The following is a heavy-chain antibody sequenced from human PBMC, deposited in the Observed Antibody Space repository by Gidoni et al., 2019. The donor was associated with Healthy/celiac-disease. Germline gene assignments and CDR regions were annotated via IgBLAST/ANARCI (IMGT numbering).Heavy chain of an antibody. Sequence: QVQLVESGGGVVQPGRSLRLSCAASGFTFSSYAMTWVRQAPGKGLEWVAVISYDGSNKYYADSVKGRFTISRDNSKNTLYLQMNSLRAEDTAVYYCARDRFDPVVAAKYYYYYYMDVWGKGTTVTVSS. D-gene: IGHD2-15*01. CDR3: ARDRFDPVVAAKYYYYYYMDV. CDR1: GFTFSSYA. V-gene: IGHV3-30-3*01. CDR2: ISYDGSNK. J-gene: IGHJ6*03.